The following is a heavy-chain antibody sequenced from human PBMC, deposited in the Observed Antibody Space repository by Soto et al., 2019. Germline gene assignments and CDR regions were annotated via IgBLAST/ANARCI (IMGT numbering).Heavy chain of an antibody. V-gene: IGHV4-30-2*01. D-gene: IGHD3-9*01. CDR3: ARRYGYYFDY. CDR2: IDHSGST. Sequence: PSETLSLTCAVSGGSISSGGYSWSWIRQPPGKGLEWIGEIDHSGSTNYNPSLKSRVTISVDTSKNQLSLKLSSVTAADTAVYYCARRYGYYFDYWGQGTLVTVSS. J-gene: IGHJ4*02. CDR1: GGSISSGGYS.